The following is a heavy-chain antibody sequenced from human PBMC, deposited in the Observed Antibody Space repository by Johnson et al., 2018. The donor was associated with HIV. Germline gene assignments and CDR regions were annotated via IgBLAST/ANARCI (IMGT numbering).Heavy chain of an antibody. CDR2: ISYDGSNK. J-gene: IGHJ3*02. CDR3: ASIYSYGLRAAFDI. V-gene: IGHV3-30*04. D-gene: IGHD5-18*01. CDR1: GFTFSSYA. Sequence: QVQLVESGGGVVQPGRSLRLSCAASGFTFSSYAMHWVRQAPGKGLEWVAVISYDGSNKYYADSVKGRFTISRDNSKNTLYLQMNSLRAEDTAVYYCASIYSYGLRAAFDIWGQGTMVTVYS.